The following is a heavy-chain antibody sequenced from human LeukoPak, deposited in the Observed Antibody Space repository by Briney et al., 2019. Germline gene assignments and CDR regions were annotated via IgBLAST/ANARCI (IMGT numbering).Heavy chain of an antibody. Sequence: ASVRVSCKASGYTFTGYYIHWVRQTPGQGLEWIGWINPNTGGTNYAQKFQGRVTMTRDTSIYTAYMDSSSLTSDDTAVFYCARHHPGYDLTGYYLGYWGQGTLVTVSS. V-gene: IGHV1-2*02. CDR3: ARHHPGYDLTGYYLGY. D-gene: IGHD3-9*01. J-gene: IGHJ4*02. CDR1: GYTFTGYY. CDR2: INPNTGGT.